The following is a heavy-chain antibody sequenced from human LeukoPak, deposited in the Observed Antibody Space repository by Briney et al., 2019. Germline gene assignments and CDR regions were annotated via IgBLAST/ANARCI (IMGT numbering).Heavy chain of an antibody. J-gene: IGHJ6*03. Sequence: GGSLRLSRAAPGFTLSSYWMCWVRHVPGEGRGWGANIKQDGSEKYYMDSVKGRFTISRDNAKNSLYLQMNSLRAEDTAVYYCARTIDYYYMDVWGKGTTVTVSS. CDR3: ARTIDYYYMDV. CDR2: IKQDGSEK. V-gene: IGHV3-7*01. D-gene: IGHD3-9*01. CDR1: GFTLSSYW.